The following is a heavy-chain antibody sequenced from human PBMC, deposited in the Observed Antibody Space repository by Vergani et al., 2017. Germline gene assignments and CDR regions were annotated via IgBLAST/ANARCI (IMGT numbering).Heavy chain of an antibody. CDR2: IHPADSDT. V-gene: IGHV5-51*01. D-gene: IGHD3-22*01. Sequence: EVQLVQSGAEVKKPGESLKISCQISGYSFTNYWICWVRQMPGKGLEWMGIIHPADSDTRYSPSFQGQVTISVDKSISTAYLQRSSLRASDSAVYYWARLYGGDSSGSKYFDYGGQGTLVTVAS. J-gene: IGHJ4*01. CDR3: ARLYGGDSSGSKYFDY. CDR1: GYSFTNYW.